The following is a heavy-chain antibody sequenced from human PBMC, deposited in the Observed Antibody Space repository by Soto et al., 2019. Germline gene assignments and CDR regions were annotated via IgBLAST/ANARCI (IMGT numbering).Heavy chain of an antibody. CDR1: GYTFTSHY. CDR2: INPSGGST. Sequence: QVQLVQSGAEVKKPGASVKVSCKATGYTFTSHYMHWVRQAPGQGLEWMGIINPSGGSTSYAQEFQGRVTMTRDASTCSLYMDLSGLRSEDTAVYYCARARIAARGSYYYYGMDVWGQGTTVTVSS. J-gene: IGHJ6*02. D-gene: IGHD6-6*01. CDR3: ARARIAARGSYYYYGMDV. V-gene: IGHV1-46*01.